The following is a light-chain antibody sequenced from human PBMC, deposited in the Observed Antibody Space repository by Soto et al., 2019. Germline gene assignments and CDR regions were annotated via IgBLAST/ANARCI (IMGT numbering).Light chain of an antibody. Sequence: DVQMTQSPSTLSASVGDTVTITCRASQTITSWLAWYQHRPGKGPKLLIYKTSTVEGGVPLRFSGSGSGTEFTLTISGLQPADSATYYCQQYNTYPMTFGQGTKVEVK. CDR2: KTS. J-gene: IGKJ1*01. CDR3: QQYNTYPMT. V-gene: IGKV1-5*03. CDR1: QTITSW.